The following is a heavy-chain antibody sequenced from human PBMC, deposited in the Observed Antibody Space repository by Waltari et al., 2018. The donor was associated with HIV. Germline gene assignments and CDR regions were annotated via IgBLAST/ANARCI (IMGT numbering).Heavy chain of an antibody. V-gene: IGHV3-23*01. CDR2: FSGSGAKS. D-gene: IGHD3-22*01. Sequence: EVQLLESGGGLVQPGGSRRLSCAASGFASVSYAITWVRQSPERGVEWVAAFSGSGAKSFYADSVKGRFTISRDNSKNTVFLQMNSLRAADTAIYYCAKAYYENTAYYYDFWGRGTRVAVSS. CDR1: GFASVSYA. J-gene: IGHJ4*02. CDR3: AKAYYENTAYYYDF.